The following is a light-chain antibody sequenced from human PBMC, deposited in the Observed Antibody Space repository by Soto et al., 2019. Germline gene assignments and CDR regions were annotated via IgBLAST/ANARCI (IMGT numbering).Light chain of an antibody. CDR1: QSISSSY. J-gene: IGKJ1*01. V-gene: IGKV3-15*01. Sequence: EVVFTQSPGTLSLSPGERATLSCRASQSISSSYLAWYQQKPGQAPRLLIYGAYTRATGIPARFSGSGSGTDFTLTISSLQSEDFAVYYCQHYNYWPPKTFGQGTKVDIK. CDR2: GAY. CDR3: QHYNYWPPKT.